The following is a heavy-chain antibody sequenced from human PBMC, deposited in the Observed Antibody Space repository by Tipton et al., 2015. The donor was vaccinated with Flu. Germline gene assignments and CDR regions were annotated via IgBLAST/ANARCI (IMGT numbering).Heavy chain of an antibody. V-gene: IGHV4-59*01. CDR2: IYYSGST. CDR1: GGSISSYY. J-gene: IGHJ4*02. Sequence: GLVKPSETLSLTCTVSGGSISSYYWSWIRQPPGKGLEWIGNIYYSGSTNYNPSLKSRVTISVDTSKNQFSLKLSSVIAADTAVYYCARVSAIAVAGLAPFDYWGQGTLVTVSS. D-gene: IGHD6-19*01. CDR3: ARVSAIAVAGLAPFDY.